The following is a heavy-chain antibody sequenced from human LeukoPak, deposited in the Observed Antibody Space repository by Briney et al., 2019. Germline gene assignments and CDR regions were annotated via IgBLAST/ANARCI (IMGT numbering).Heavy chain of an antibody. D-gene: IGHD3-3*01. V-gene: IGHV3-23*01. CDR2: ISSSGSGDNT. CDR3: AKDLFPHQPYYDFWSGFLPRALIDY. CDR1: GVTLSSFA. Sequence: GGSLRLSCAASGVTLSSFAMSWARQAPGKGPEWVSGISSSGSGDNTYYADSVKGRFTISRDNSKNTLYLQMNSLRAEDTAVYYCAKDLFPHQPYYDFWSGFLPRALIDYWGQGTLVTVSS. J-gene: IGHJ4*02.